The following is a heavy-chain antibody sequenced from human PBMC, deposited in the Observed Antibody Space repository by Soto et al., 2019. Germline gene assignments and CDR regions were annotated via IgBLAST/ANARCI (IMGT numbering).Heavy chain of an antibody. CDR1: GFPFSNYA. D-gene: IGHD6-13*01. V-gene: IGHV3-23*01. CDR3: ARDRIEAAGTPRFNYYYGMDV. J-gene: IGHJ6*02. CDR2: ISGDSGST. Sequence: GGSLRLSCAASGFPFSNYAMSWVRQAPGKGLEWVSAISGDSGSTYYADSVKGRFTISRDNSKNTVFLQMNILRGEDTAVYYCARDRIEAAGTPRFNYYYGMDVWGQGTTVTVSS.